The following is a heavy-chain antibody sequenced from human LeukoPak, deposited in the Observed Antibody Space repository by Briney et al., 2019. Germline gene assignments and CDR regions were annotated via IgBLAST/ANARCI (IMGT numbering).Heavy chain of an antibody. V-gene: IGHV2-70*11. CDR3: ARSTIYLRPAGFDP. CDR2: IDWDDDE. CDR1: LFSLSTSGMC. J-gene: IGHJ5*02. D-gene: IGHD2-8*01. Sequence: SGPTLLNPTQTLTLTCTFSLFSLSTSGMCVSWIRQPPGKALEWLARIDWDDDEYYSTSLKTRLTISKDTSKNQVVLTMTNMDSSDTATYYRARSTIYLRPAGFDPWGQGTLVTVSS.